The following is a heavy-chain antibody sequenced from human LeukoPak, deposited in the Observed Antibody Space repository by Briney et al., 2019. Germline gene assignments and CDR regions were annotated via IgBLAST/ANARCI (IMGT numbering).Heavy chain of an antibody. CDR1: GFTFSSYS. Sequence: KSGGSLRLSCAASGFTFSSYSMNWVRQAPGKGLEWVSFISSGSSDKYYADSQKGRFTISRDNAKNSLYLQMNSLRAEDTAVYYCARDLRSGRAGSGPMDVWGQGTTVTVSS. CDR3: ARDLRSGRAGSGPMDV. D-gene: IGHD3-10*02. J-gene: IGHJ6*02. V-gene: IGHV3-21*01. CDR2: ISSGSSDK.